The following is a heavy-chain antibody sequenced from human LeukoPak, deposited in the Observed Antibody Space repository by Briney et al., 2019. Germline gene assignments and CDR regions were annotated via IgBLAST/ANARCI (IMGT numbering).Heavy chain of an antibody. CDR2: ISSSGSTI. Sequence: GGSLRLSCAASGFTFSDYYMSWIRQAPGKGLEWVSYISSSGSTIYYADSVKGRFTISRDNAKNSLYLQMNSLRAEDTAVYYCARLDPIWLRHYMDVWGKGTTVTVSS. V-gene: IGHV3-11*04. CDR3: ARLDPIWLRHYMDV. CDR1: GFTFSDYY. J-gene: IGHJ6*03. D-gene: IGHD5-18*01.